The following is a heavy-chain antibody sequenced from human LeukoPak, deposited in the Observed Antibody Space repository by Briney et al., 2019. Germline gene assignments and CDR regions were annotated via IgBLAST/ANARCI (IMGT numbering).Heavy chain of an antibody. Sequence: PSETLSLTCTVSGGSISSYYWSWIRQPAGKGLEWIGRIYTSGSTYYNPSPKSRVTISVDTSKNQFSLKLSSVTAADTAVYYCARVPEDYYYYMDVWGKGTTVTVSS. CDR3: ARVPEDYYYYMDV. V-gene: IGHV4-4*07. J-gene: IGHJ6*03. CDR2: IYTSGST. CDR1: GGSISSYY.